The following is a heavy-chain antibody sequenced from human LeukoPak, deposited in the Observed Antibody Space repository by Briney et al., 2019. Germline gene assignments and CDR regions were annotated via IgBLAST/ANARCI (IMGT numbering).Heavy chain of an antibody. CDR3: ARSPNTADYYYYYMDV. V-gene: IGHV4-4*07. Sequence: SETLSLTCTVSGGSISSYYWSWIRQPAGKGLEWIGRIYTSGSTNYNPSLKSRVTMSVDTSKNQFSLKLSSVTAADTAVYYCARSPNTADYYYYYMDVWGKGTTVTDSS. D-gene: IGHD5-18*01. CDR2: IYTSGST. CDR1: GGSISSYY. J-gene: IGHJ6*03.